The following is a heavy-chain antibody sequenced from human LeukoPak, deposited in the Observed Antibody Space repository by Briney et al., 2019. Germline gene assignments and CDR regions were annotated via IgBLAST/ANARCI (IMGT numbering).Heavy chain of an antibody. CDR1: GFTFSSYE. Sequence: GGSLRLSCAASGFTFSSYEMNWVRQAPGKGLDWVSYIRSSGSAIYYADSVKGRFTISRDNAKNSLYLQMNSLKTEDTAVYYCARGLHSFDLWGPGTLVTVSS. CDR3: ARGLHSFDL. J-gene: IGHJ4*02. D-gene: IGHD5-12*01. CDR2: IRSSGSAI. V-gene: IGHV3-48*03.